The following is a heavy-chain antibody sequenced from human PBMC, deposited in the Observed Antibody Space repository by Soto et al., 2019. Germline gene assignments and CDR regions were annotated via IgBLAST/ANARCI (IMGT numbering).Heavy chain of an antibody. J-gene: IGHJ4*02. CDR3: AEGKAATDRLYYFDY. V-gene: IGHV4-4*02. CDR1: GGSISSSNW. CDR2: IYHSGST. Sequence: PSETLSLTCAVSGGSISSSNWWSWVRQPPGKGLEWIGEIYHSGSTNYNPSLKSRVTISVDTSKNQFSLKLSSVTAADTAVYYRAEGKAATDRLYYFDYWRRGNLGTVSS. D-gene: IGHD6-13*01.